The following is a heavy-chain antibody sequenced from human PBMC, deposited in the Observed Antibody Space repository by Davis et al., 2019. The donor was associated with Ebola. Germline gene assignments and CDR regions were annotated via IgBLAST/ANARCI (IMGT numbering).Heavy chain of an antibody. CDR2: IIPILGIA. V-gene: IGHV1-69*04. CDR1: GYTFTSYA. Sequence: AASVKVSCKASGYTFTSYAISWVRQAPGQGLEWMGRIIPILGIANYAQKFQGRVTITADKSTSTAYMELSSLRSEDTAVYYCARDLGGVIVKGDAFDIWGQGTMVTVSS. J-gene: IGHJ3*02. D-gene: IGHD3-16*02. CDR3: ARDLGGVIVKGDAFDI.